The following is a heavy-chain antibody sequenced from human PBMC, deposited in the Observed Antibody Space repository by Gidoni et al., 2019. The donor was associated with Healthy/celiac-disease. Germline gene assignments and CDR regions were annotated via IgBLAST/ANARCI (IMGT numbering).Heavy chain of an antibody. Sequence: EVQLVESGGGLVQPGGSLRLSCSASGFTFRSYAMHWVRQAPGKGLEYVSAISSNGGSTYYADSVKGRFTISRDNSKNTLYLQMSSLRAEDTAVYYCVKEERLAAAVYVDYWGQGTLVTVSS. CDR2: ISSNGGST. D-gene: IGHD6-13*01. CDR3: VKEERLAAAVYVDY. J-gene: IGHJ4*02. CDR1: GFTFRSYA. V-gene: IGHV3-64D*08.